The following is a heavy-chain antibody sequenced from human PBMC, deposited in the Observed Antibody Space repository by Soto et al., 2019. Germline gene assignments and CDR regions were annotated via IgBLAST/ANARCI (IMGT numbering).Heavy chain of an antibody. J-gene: IGHJ5*02. D-gene: IGHD2-2*01. CDR2: ISDTGSSH. CDR1: AFTFSSYG. V-gene: IGHV3-30*18. CDR3: LKDTGGHCPANSCHFGAGS. Sequence: GESLRLSYVGSAFTFSSYGMHGVRQAPGKGLECVAVISDTGSSHYYAASVEGRFTISRENSKNTLSLHMDRLRVEDTAVYYCLKDTGGHCPANSCHFGAGSWGLG.